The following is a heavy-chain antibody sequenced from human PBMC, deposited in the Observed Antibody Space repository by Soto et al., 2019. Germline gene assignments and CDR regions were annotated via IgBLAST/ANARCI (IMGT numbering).Heavy chain of an antibody. J-gene: IGHJ4*02. CDR3: ARGPXIWGSPQSXFDY. CDR1: GFTFSSYS. CDR2: ISSSSSTI. D-gene: IGHD3-16*01. V-gene: IGHV3-48*01. Sequence: EVQLVXSGGGLVQPGGSLXLSCAASGFTFSSYSMNWVRQAPGKGLEWVSYISSSSSTIYYADSVKGRFTXSRDXAKXXXXXXXXXXXXXXXXXXYXARGPXIWGSPQSXFDYWGQGTLVTVSS.